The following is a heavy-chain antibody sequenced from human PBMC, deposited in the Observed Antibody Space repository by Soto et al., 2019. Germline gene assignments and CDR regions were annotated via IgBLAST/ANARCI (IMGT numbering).Heavy chain of an antibody. V-gene: IGHV4-59*01. D-gene: IGHD3-22*01. CDR3: ARDDSDYYDSSGYVY. J-gene: IGHJ4*02. Sequence: PAETLSLTCTVSGGSISSYYWSWIRQPPGKGLEWIGYIYYSGSTNYNPSLKSRVTISVDTSKNQFSLKLSSVTAADTAVYYCARDDSDYYDSSGYVYWGQGTLVTVSS. CDR2: IYYSGST. CDR1: GGSISSYY.